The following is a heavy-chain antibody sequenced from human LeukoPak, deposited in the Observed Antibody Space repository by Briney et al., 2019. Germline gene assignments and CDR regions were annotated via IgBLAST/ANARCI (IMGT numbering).Heavy chain of an antibody. J-gene: IGHJ3*02. Sequence: PGGSLRLSCAASEFTFSSYAMHWVRQAPGKGLEWVAVISYDGSNKYYADSVKGRFTISRDNSKNTLYLQMNSLRAEDTAVYYCARVGMGIAVAEDAFDIWGQGTMVTVSS. CDR1: EFTFSSYA. CDR2: ISYDGSNK. CDR3: ARVGMGIAVAEDAFDI. V-gene: IGHV3-30-3*01. D-gene: IGHD6-19*01.